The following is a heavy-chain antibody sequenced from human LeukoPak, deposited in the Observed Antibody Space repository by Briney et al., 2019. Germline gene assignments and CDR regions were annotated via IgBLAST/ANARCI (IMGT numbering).Heavy chain of an antibody. D-gene: IGHD3-10*01. V-gene: IGHV5-51*01. CDR2: IYPGDSDT. J-gene: IGHJ4*02. Sequence: GESLKISCKGSGYSFTSYWIGWVRQMPGKGLEWMGIIYPGDSDTRYSPSFQGQVTISADKSISTAYLQWSSLKASDTAMYYCARRASYYGSGSYSYYFDYWGQGTLVTISS. CDR1: GYSFTSYW. CDR3: ARRASYYGSGSYSYYFDY.